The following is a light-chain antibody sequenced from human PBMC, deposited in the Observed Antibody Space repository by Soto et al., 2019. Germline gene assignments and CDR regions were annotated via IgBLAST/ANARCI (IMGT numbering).Light chain of an antibody. V-gene: IGKV1-12*01. J-gene: IGKJ4*01. CDR2: AAS. Sequence: DIQMTQSPSSVSASVGDRVTITCRASQGISSWVAWYQQKPGKAPNLLIYAASSLQSGLPSRFNGSGSGTEFTLTISSLQPEDFATYYCQQADTFPLTFGGGTKVEIK. CDR1: QGISSW. CDR3: QQADTFPLT.